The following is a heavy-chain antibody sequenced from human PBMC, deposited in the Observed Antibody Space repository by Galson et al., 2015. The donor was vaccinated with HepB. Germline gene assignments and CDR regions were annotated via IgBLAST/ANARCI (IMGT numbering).Heavy chain of an antibody. J-gene: IGHJ4*02. Sequence: SLRLSCAASGFTFSSYAMSWVRQAPGKGLEWVSAISGSGGSTYYADSVKGRFTISRDNSKNTLYLQMNSLRAEDTAVYYCAKDLYVSRRAAALRDLVTDYWAREPWSPSPQ. V-gene: IGHV3-23*01. CDR3: AKDLYVSRRAAALRDLVTDY. D-gene: IGHD6-13*01. CDR1: GFTFSSYA. CDR2: ISGSGGST.